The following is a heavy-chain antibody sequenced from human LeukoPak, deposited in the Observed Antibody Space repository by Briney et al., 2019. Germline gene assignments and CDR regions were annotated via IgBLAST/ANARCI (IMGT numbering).Heavy chain of an antibody. Sequence: SETLSLTCTVSGGSISSSSYYWGWIRQPPGKGLEWIGSIYYSGSTYYNPSLKSRVTISVDTSKNQFSLKLSSVTAADTAVYYCAKRGYCSSTTCFAGPYDAFDIWGQGTMVTVSS. CDR1: GGSISSSSYY. D-gene: IGHD2-2*01. CDR2: IYYSGST. CDR3: AKRGYCSSTTCFAGPYDAFDI. J-gene: IGHJ3*02. V-gene: IGHV4-39*07.